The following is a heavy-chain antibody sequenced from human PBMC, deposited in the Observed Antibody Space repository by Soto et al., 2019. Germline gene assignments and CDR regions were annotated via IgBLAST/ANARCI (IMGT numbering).Heavy chain of an antibody. CDR2: ITWNSGNS. D-gene: IGHD6-19*01. J-gene: IGHJ4*02. CDR1: GFNFDDYA. V-gene: IGHV3-9*01. Sequence: EVQLVESGGDLVQPGRSLRLSCVASGFNFDDYAMHWVRQAPGKGLEWVSGITWNSGNSGYADSVRGRFTISRDNAKKSLYLEMDSLRPEDTALYYCAKDHLGGAVAVPFFDSWGQGALVTVSS. CDR3: AKDHLGGAVAVPFFDS.